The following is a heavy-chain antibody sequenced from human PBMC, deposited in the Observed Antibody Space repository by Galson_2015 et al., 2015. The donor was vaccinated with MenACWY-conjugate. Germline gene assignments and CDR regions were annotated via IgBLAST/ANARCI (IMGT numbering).Heavy chain of an antibody. V-gene: IGHV5-10-1*01. CDR2: IDPSDSYT. D-gene: IGHD2-21*02. CDR1: GYSFTSYW. CDR3: ARNIVVVTAGENDYYYMDV. Sequence: QSGAEVTKPGESLRVSCKGSGYSFTSYWISWVRQMPGKGLEWMGRIDPSDSYTNYSPSFQGHVTISADKSISTAYLQWSSLKASDTAMYYCARNIVVVTAGENDYYYMDVWGKGTTVTVSS. J-gene: IGHJ6*03.